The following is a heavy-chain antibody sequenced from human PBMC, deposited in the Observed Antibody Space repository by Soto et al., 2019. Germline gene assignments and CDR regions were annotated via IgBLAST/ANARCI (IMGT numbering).Heavy chain of an antibody. J-gene: IGHJ6*02. CDR1: GFTFSSYA. CDR2: ISYDGSNK. CDR3: ARDFDYVWGSYPNYGMDV. V-gene: IGHV3-30-3*01. Sequence: VGSLRLSCAASGFTFSSYAMHWVRQAPGKGLEWVAVISYDGSNKYYADSVKGRFTISRDNSKNTLYLQMNSLRAEDTAVYYCARDFDYVWGSYPNYGMDVWGQGTTVTVSS. D-gene: IGHD3-16*02.